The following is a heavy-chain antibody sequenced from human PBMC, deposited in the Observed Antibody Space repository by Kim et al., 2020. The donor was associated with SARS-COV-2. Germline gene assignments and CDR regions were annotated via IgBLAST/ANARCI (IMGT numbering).Heavy chain of an antibody. CDR1: GFTFSSYA. CDR2: ISYDGSNK. Sequence: GGSLRLSCAASGFTFSSYAMHWVRQAPGKGLEWVAVISYDGSNKYYADSVKGRFTISRDNSKNTLYLQMNSLRAEDTAVYYCARGGANAFDIWGQGTMVTVSS. D-gene: IGHD1-26*01. CDR3: ARGGANAFDI. V-gene: IGHV3-30-3*01. J-gene: IGHJ3*02.